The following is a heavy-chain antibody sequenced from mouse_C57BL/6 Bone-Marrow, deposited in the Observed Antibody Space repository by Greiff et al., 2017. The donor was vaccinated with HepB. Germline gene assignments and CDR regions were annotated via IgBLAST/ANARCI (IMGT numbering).Heavy chain of an antibody. CDR2: IDPANGNT. Sequence: EVKLLESVAELVRPGASVKLSCTASGFNIKNTYMHWVKQRPEQGLEWIGRIDPANGNTKYAPKFQGKATITADTSSNTAYLQLSTLTSEDTAIYYCARRYGNHEGYFDVWGTGTTVTVSS. CDR3: ARRYGNHEGYFDV. J-gene: IGHJ1*03. V-gene: IGHV14-3*01. D-gene: IGHD2-1*01. CDR1: GFNIKNTY.